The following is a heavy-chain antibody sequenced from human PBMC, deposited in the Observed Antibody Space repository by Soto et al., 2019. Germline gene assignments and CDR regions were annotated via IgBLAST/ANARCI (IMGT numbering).Heavy chain of an antibody. CDR1: GFTFSSYG. J-gene: IGHJ6*02. D-gene: IGHD2-2*01. Sequence: GGSLRLSCAASGFTFSSYGMHWVRQASGKGLEWVAVISYDGSNKYYADSVKGRFTISRDNSKNTLYLQMNSLRAEDTAVYYCAKDRVWGLVVPAARDPYYYYGMDVWGQGTTVTVSS. CDR3: AKDRVWGLVVPAARDPYYYYGMDV. CDR2: ISYDGSNK. V-gene: IGHV3-30*18.